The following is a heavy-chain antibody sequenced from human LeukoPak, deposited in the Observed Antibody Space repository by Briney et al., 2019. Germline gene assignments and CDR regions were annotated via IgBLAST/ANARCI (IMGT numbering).Heavy chain of an antibody. J-gene: IGHJ4*02. CDR2: ISISSSTI. V-gene: IGHV3-48*01. CDR1: GFTFSSYS. Sequence: GGSLRLSCAASGFTFSSYSMNWVRQAPGRGLEWVSYISISSSTIYYADSVKGRFTISRDNAKNSLYLQMNSLRAEDTAVYYCATGTLGGWHYFDYWGQGTLVTVSS. D-gene: IGHD2-15*01. CDR3: ATGTLGGWHYFDY.